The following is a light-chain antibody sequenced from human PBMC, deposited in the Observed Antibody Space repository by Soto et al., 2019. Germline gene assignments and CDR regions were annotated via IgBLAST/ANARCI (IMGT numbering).Light chain of an antibody. CDR3: QHPKWA. V-gene: IGKV1-9*01. CDR2: AAS. Sequence: IQLTQSPSSLSASVGDRVTITCRASQDISGYVAWYQQRPGRAPQLLIYAASALQTGVPSRFSGSGSGTDFTLTITSVQPEDFGTYYCQHPKWAFGQG. J-gene: IGKJ1*01. CDR1: QDISGY.